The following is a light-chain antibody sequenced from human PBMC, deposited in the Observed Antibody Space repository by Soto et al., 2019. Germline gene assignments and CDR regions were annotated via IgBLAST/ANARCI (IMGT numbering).Light chain of an antibody. J-gene: IGKJ1*01. CDR2: GAS. CDR1: QSVSSN. CDR3: QQYNNWPPWT. V-gene: IGKV3-15*01. Sequence: EIVMTQSPATLSLSPWERSTLSCGASQSVSSNLAWYQQKPGQAPRLLIYGASTRATGIPARFSGSGSGTEFTLTISSLQSEDFAVYYCQQYNNWPPWTFGQGTKVDIK.